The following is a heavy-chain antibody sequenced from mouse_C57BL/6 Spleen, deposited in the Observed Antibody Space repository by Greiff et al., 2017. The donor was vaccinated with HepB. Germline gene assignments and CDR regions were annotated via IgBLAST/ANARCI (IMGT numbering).Heavy chain of an antibody. CDR3: ARRWALTCDY. J-gene: IGHJ2*01. CDR1: GYTFTDYY. Sequence: VQLQQSGPELVKPGASVKISCKASGYTFTDYYMNWVKQSHGKSLEWIGDINPNNGGTSYNQKFKGKATLTVDKSSSTAYMELRSLTSEDSAVYYCARRWALTCDYWGQGTTLTVSS. D-gene: IGHD4-1*01. CDR2: INPNNGGT. V-gene: IGHV1-26*01.